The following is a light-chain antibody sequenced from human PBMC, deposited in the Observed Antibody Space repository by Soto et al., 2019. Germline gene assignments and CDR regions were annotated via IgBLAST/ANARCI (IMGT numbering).Light chain of an antibody. V-gene: IGKV3-11*01. CDR2: DAS. CDR3: QQRGNLPLT. Sequence: EIVLTQSPATLSLSPGERATLSCRASQNVGSYLAWYQQKPGQAPRLLIYDASNRATGIPARFSGSGSGTDFTLTSTSLEPEDFAVYYCQQRGNLPLTFGGGTKLEIK. J-gene: IGKJ4*01. CDR1: QNVGSY.